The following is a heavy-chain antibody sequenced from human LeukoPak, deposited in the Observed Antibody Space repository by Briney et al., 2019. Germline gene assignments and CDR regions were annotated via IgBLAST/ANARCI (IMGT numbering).Heavy chain of an antibody. CDR2: IYTSGST. CDR1: GGSISSYY. V-gene: IGHV4-4*07. Sequence: SETLSLTCTVSGGSISSYYWSWIRQPAGKGLEWIGRIYTSGSTNYNPSLKSRVTMSVDTSKNQFSLKLSSVTAADTAVYYCARDVTMVRGDAFDIWRQGTMVTVSS. J-gene: IGHJ3*02. CDR3: ARDVTMVRGDAFDI. D-gene: IGHD3-10*01.